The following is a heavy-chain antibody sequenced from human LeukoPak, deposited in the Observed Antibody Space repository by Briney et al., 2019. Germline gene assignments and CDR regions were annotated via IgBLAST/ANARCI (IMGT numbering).Heavy chain of an antibody. V-gene: IGHV4-39*01. D-gene: IGHD3-22*01. CDR3: ARGAYYDSSGYYYVLSFGYYFDY. CDR1: GGSISSSSYY. J-gene: IGHJ4*02. Sequence: PSETLSLTCTVSGGSISSSSYYWGWIRQPPGKGLEWIGSIYYSGSTYYNPSLKSRVTISVDTSKNQFSLKLSSVTAADTAVYYCARGAYYDSSGYYYVLSFGYYFDYWGQGTLVTVSS. CDR2: IYYSGST.